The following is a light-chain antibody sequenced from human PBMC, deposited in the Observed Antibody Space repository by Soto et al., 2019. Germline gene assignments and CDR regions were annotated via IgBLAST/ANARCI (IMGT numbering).Light chain of an antibody. CDR2: DAS. CDR3: QQRSNWPPV. V-gene: IGKV3-11*01. J-gene: IGKJ1*01. CDR1: QRVSSY. Sequence: EIVLTQSPATLSLSPGERATLSCRASQRVSSYLAWYQQKPGQAPRLLIYDASNRATGIPARFSGSGSGTDFTLTISSLEPEDFAVYYCQQRSNWPPVFGQGTKVEIK.